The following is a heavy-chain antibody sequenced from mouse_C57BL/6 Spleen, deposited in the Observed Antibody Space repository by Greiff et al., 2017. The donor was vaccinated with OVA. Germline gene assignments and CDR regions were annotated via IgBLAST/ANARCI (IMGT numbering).Heavy chain of an antibody. J-gene: IGHJ4*01. CDR1: GYAFTNYL. V-gene: IGHV1-54*01. CDR3: AIYSNYEDYYAMDY. CDR2: INPGSGGT. D-gene: IGHD2-5*01. Sequence: VQLVESGAELVRPGTSVKVSCKASGYAFTNYLIEWVKQRPGQGLEWIGVINPGSGGTNYNEKFKGKATLTADKSSSTAYMQLSSLTSEDSAVYFCAIYSNYEDYYAMDYWGQGTSVTVSS.